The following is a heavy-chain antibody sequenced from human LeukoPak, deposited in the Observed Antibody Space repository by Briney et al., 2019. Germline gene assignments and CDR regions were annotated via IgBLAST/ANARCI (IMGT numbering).Heavy chain of an antibody. J-gene: IGHJ4*02. Sequence: GGSLRLSCAASGFTFSSYAMSWVRQAPGKGLEWVSAISGSGGSTYYADSVKGRFTISRDNSKNTLYLQMNSLRAEYTAVYYCARLAENYYDSSGVFDYWGQGTLVTVSS. D-gene: IGHD3-22*01. CDR3: ARLAENYYDSSGVFDY. CDR2: ISGSGGST. CDR1: GFTFSSYA. V-gene: IGHV3-23*01.